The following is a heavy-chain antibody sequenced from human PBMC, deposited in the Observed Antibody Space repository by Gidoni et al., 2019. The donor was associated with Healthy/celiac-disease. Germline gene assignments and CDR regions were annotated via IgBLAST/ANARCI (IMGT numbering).Heavy chain of an antibody. J-gene: IGHJ4*02. Sequence: QVQLVESGGGVVQPGRSLRLSCAASGFTFSSDGMHWVRQAPGKGLEWVAVISYDGSNKYYADSVKGRFTISRDNSKNTLYLQMNSLRAEDTAVYYCARDVDDYYFDYWGQGTLVTVSS. D-gene: IGHD5-12*01. V-gene: IGHV3-30*03. CDR2: ISYDGSNK. CDR3: ARDVDDYYFDY. CDR1: GFTFSSDG.